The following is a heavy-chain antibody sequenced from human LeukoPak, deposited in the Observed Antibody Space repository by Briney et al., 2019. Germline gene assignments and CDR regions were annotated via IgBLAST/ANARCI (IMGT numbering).Heavy chain of an antibody. V-gene: IGHV3-7*03. Sequence: GGSLRLSCGASGFTFSSYWMSWVRQAPGKGLEWVANIKQDGSEKYYVDSVKGRFTISRDNAKNSLYLQMNSLRAEDTAVYYCARGLVDYWGQGTLVTVSS. J-gene: IGHJ4*02. D-gene: IGHD1-26*01. CDR3: ARGLVDY. CDR2: IKQDGSEK. CDR1: GFTFSSYW.